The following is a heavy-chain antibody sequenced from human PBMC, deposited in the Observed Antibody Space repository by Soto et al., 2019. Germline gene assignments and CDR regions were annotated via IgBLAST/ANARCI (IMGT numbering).Heavy chain of an antibody. CDR3: ARHDIVLMVYASDPSGMDV. J-gene: IGHJ6*02. CDR2: IDPSDSYT. Sequence: PGESLKISCKGSGYSFTSYWISWVRQMPGKCLEWMGRIDPSDSYTNYSPSFQGHVTISADKSISTAYLQWSSLKASDTAMYYCARHDIVLMVYASDPSGMDVWGQGTTVTVSS. CDR1: GYSFTSYW. D-gene: IGHD2-8*01. V-gene: IGHV5-10-1*01.